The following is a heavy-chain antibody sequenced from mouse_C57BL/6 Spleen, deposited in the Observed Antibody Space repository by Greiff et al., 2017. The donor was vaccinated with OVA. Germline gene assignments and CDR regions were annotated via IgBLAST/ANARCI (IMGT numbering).Heavy chain of an antibody. Sequence: VQLQQSGAELVRPGTSVKMSCKASGYTFTNSWIGWAKQRPGHGLEWIGDIYPGGGYTHYNEKFNGKGTLTGDKTSSTAYMKFSILTSEDSAIYYCARVDTTVVADYAMDYWGQGTSVTVSS. J-gene: IGHJ4*01. D-gene: IGHD1-1*01. CDR3: ARVDTTVVADYAMDY. V-gene: IGHV1-63*01. CDR1: GYTFTNSW. CDR2: IYPGGGYT.